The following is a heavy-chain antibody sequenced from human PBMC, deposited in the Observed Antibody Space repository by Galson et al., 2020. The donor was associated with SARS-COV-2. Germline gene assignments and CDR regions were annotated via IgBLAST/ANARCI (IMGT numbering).Heavy chain of an antibody. Sequence: ASVKVSCKASGYTFTGYYIHWVRQAPGQGLEWMGWINPNSGGTNYAQKFQGRVTMTRDTSINTAYMALSRLRSDDTAVYFCRCHIVATMGCRDSWGQGTLVTVSS. CDR2: INPNSGGT. CDR1: GYTFTGYY. CDR3: RCHIVATMGCRDS. D-gene: IGHD5-12*01. V-gene: IGHV1-2*02. J-gene: IGHJ4*02.